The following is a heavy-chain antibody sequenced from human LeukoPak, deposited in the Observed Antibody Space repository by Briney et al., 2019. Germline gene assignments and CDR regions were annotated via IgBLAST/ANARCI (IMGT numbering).Heavy chain of an antibody. CDR3: ARSSGSYAFDI. V-gene: IGHV1-46*01. J-gene: IGHJ3*02. CDR2: INPSGGST. D-gene: IGHD3-10*01. Sequence: ASVKVSCKASGYTFTSYYMHWVRQAPGQGLEWMGIINPSGGSTSYAQKFQGRVIMTRDTSTSTVYMELSSLRSEDTAVYYCARSSGSYAFDIWGQGTMVTVSS. CDR1: GYTFTSYY.